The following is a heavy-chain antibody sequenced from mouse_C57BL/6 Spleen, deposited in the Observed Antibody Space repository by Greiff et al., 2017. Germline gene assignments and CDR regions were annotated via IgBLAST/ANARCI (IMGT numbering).Heavy chain of an antibody. CDR1: GYTFTSYW. CDR2: IYPSDSET. J-gene: IGHJ3*01. V-gene: IGHV1-61*01. CDR3: ARMVSYYSNYVWFAY. Sequence: VQLQQPGAELVRPGSSVKLSCKASGYTFTSYWMDWVKQRPGQGLEWIGNIYPSDSETHYNQKFKDKAKLTVDKSSSTAYMQLSSLTSEDSAVYYCARMVSYYSNYVWFAYWGQGTLVTVSA. D-gene: IGHD2-5*01.